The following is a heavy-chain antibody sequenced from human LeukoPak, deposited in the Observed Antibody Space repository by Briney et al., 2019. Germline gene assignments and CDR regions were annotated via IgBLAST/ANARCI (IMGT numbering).Heavy chain of an antibody. CDR1: GVSISSGDYY. D-gene: IGHD4-17*01. Sequence: PSQTLSLTCTVSGVSISSGDYYWSWIRQPPGKGLEWIGYIYYGGSTYYNPSLKSRVTISVDTSKNQFSLKLSSVTAADTAVYYCASLDYGDYGYFDLWGRGTLVTVSS. CDR3: ASLDYGDYGYFDL. CDR2: IYYGGST. J-gene: IGHJ2*01. V-gene: IGHV4-30-4*08.